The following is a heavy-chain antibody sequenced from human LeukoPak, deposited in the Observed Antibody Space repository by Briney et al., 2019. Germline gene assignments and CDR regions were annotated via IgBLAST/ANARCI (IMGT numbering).Heavy chain of an antibody. J-gene: IGHJ3*02. D-gene: IGHD3-16*01. V-gene: IGHV3-21*01. CDR2: ITSSSSYL. CDR1: GFTFSSYS. Sequence: GGSLRLSCAASGFTFSSYSMNWVRQAPGKGLEWVSFITSSSSYLYYAESVKGRFTISRGNAKNSLYLQMNSLRAEDTAIYFCARGSASGPVLFNAFDIWGQGTVVTVSS. CDR3: ARGSASGPVLFNAFDI.